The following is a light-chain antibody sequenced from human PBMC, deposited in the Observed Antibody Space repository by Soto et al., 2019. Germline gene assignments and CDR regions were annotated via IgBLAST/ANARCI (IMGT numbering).Light chain of an antibody. J-gene: IGLJ2*01. CDR3: SSYIASSTVI. CDR2: EVS. CDR1: SSDVGLYNY. Sequence: QSVLTQPASVSGSPGQSITISCTGTSSDVGLYNYVSWYQQHPGKAPKLMIYEVSNRPSGVSNRFSGSKSGNTASLTISGLQAEDEADYYCSSYIASSTVIFGGGTKLTVL. V-gene: IGLV2-14*01.